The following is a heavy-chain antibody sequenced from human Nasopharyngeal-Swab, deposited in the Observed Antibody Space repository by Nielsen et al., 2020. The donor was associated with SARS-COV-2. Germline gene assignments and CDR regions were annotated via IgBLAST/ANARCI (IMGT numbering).Heavy chain of an antibody. J-gene: IGHJ4*02. Sequence: GGSLRLSCAASGFTFSSYSMNWVRQAPGKGLEWVSSISSSSSYIYYADSVKGRFTISRDNAKNSLYLQMNSLRAEDTAVYYCARVDADYDFWSGSKSRLFDYWGQGTLVTVSS. CDR3: ARVDADYDFWSGSKSRLFDY. D-gene: IGHD3-3*01. V-gene: IGHV3-21*01. CDR1: GFTFSSYS. CDR2: ISSSSSYI.